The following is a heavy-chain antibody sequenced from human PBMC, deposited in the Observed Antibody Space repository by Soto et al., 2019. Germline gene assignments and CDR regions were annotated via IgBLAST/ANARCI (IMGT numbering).Heavy chain of an antibody. J-gene: IGHJ4*02. Sequence: GESLKISCKGSGYSFTSYWIGWVRQMPGKGLEWMGIIYPGDSDTRYSPSFQGQVTISADKSISSAYLQWSSLRASDTAMYYCARGPHYDFWSGYGLFAYWGQGTLVTVSS. V-gene: IGHV5-51*01. CDR1: GYSFTSYW. CDR3: ARGPHYDFWSGYGLFAY. D-gene: IGHD3-3*01. CDR2: IYPGDSDT.